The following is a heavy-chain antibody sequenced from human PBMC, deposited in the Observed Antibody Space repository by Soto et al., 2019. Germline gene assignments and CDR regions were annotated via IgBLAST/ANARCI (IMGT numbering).Heavy chain of an antibody. CDR2: IIPISGTA. J-gene: IGHJ6*02. Sequence: EQLVQSGAEVKKPGSSVKVSCKASGGTFSSYAISCVRQAPGQGLEWMGGIIPISGTANYAQKFQGRVTITADESTSTAYMELSSLRSEDTAVYYCARSQGSSTSLEIYYYYYYGMDVWGQGTTVTVSS. CDR1: GGTFSSYA. CDR3: ARSQGSSTSLEIYYYYYYGMDV. V-gene: IGHV1-69*01. D-gene: IGHD2-2*01.